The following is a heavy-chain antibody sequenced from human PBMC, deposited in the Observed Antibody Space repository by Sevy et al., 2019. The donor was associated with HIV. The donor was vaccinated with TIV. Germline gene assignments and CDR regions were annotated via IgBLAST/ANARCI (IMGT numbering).Heavy chain of an antibody. V-gene: IGHV3-33*01. Sequence: GGSLRLSCEASGFTFSSYAIHWVRQAPGKGLEWVAVIWSDSNNKYYTDSLKGRFTISRDNAKNTLYLQMNSLRVDDTAVYYCARESGVGWFVDYWGQGTLVTVSS. CDR3: ARESGVGWFVDY. CDR1: GFTFSSYA. D-gene: IGHD6-19*01. CDR2: IWSDSNNK. J-gene: IGHJ4*02.